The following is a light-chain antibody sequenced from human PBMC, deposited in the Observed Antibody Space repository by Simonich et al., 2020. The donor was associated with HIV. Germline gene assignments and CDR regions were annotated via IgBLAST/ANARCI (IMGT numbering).Light chain of an antibody. CDR1: QSLLHSNGYNS. J-gene: IGKJ4*01. Sequence: DIVMTQSPLFLPVTPGEPASISCRSSQSLLHSNGYNSLDWYLQKPGQSPQLLIYLGSTRASGVPDRFSGSGSGTDFTLKISRVEAEDVGVYYCMQALQTPRTFGGGTKVEIK. CDR3: MQALQTPRT. CDR2: LGS. V-gene: IGKV2-28*01.